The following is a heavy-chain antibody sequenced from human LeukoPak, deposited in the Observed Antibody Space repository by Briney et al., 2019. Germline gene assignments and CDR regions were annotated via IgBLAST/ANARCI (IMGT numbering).Heavy chain of an antibody. V-gene: IGHV1-8*01. J-gene: IGHJ6*03. CDR3: ARAQLGSPLYYYYYMDD. Sequence: ASVKVSCKASGYTFTSYDSNWVRQATGQGLEWMGWMNPNSGNTGYAQKFQGRVTMTRDTSTSTVYMELSSLRSEDTAVYYCARAQLGSPLYYYYYMDDWGKGTTVTVSS. D-gene: IGHD6-6*01. CDR1: GYTFTSYD. CDR2: MNPNSGNT.